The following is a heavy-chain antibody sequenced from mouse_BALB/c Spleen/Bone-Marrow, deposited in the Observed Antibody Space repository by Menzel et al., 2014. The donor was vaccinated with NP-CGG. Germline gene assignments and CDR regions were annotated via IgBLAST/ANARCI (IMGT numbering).Heavy chain of an antibody. J-gene: IGHJ3*01. CDR3: ARTGNLAWFAY. D-gene: IGHD2-1*01. CDR2: IYPGDGGT. V-gene: IGHV1-80*01. CDR1: GYAFSSYW. Sequence: QVQLQQPGAELVRPGSSVKISCKASGYAFSSYWMNWVKQRPGQGLEWIGQIYPGDGGTNYNGKFKGKATLTADKSSSTAYMQLSSLTSEDSAVYFCARTGNLAWFAYWGQGTLVTVSA.